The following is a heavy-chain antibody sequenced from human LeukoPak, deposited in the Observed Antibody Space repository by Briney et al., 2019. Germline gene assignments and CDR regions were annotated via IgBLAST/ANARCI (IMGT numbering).Heavy chain of an antibody. CDR1: GFTFSSYA. CDR2: ISYDGSNK. D-gene: IGHD1-7*01. CDR3: AREREGTYRYYFDY. J-gene: IGHJ4*02. Sequence: PGRSLRLSCAASGFTFSSYAMHWVRQAPGKGLEWVAVISYDGSNKYYADSVKGRFTISRDNSKNTLYLQMNSLRAEDTAVYYCAREREGTYRYYFDYWGQGTLVTVSS. V-gene: IGHV3-30-3*01.